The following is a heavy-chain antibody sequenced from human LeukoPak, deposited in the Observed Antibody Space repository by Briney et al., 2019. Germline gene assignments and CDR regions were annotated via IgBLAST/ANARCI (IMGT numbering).Heavy chain of an antibody. D-gene: IGHD6-13*01. CDR2: INPNSGGT. V-gene: IGHV1-2*02. Sequence: ASVKVSCKASGYTFTGYYMHWVRQAPGQGLEWMGWINPNSGGTNYAQKFQGRVTMARDTSISTAYMELSRLRSDDTAVYYCARDGDSSSWSYDYWDQGTLVTVSS. CDR1: GYTFTGYY. CDR3: ARDGDSSSWSYDY. J-gene: IGHJ4*02.